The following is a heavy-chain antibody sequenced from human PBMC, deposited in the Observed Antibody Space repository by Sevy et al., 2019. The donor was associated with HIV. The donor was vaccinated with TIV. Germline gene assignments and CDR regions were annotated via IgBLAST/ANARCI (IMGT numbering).Heavy chain of an antibody. D-gene: IGHD3-3*01. CDR1: GFTFSSYS. Sequence: GGSLRLSCAASGFTFSSYSMNWVSQAPGKGLEWVSYISSSSSTIYYADSVKGRFTISRDNAKNSLYLQMNSLRAEDTAVYYFARDGDYDFWSGYYFFGKKTDYWGQGTLVTVSS. J-gene: IGHJ4*02. V-gene: IGHV3-48*01. CDR2: ISSSSSTI. CDR3: ARDGDYDFWSGYYFFGKKTDY.